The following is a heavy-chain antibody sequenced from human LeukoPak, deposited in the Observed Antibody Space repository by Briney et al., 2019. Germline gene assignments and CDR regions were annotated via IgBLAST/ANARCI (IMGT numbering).Heavy chain of an antibody. CDR1: GFTFSSYA. CDR2: ISGSGGST. V-gene: IGHV3-23*01. D-gene: IGHD5-12*01. Sequence: GGSLRLSCAASGFTFSSYAMSWVRQAPGKGLECVSSISGSGGSTNYADSVKGRFTISRDNSKNTLYLQVNRLRAEDTAVYYCAKERRRGYSGYDYWGQGTLVTVSS. J-gene: IGHJ4*02. CDR3: AKERRRGYSGYDY.